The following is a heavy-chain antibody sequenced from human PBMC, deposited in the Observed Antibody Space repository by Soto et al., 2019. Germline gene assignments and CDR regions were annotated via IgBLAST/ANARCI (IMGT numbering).Heavy chain of an antibody. Sequence: GTLSLTCTVSGDSVSSDNYYGTWIRQPPGKGLEWIGYIYSSGSTNYNPSLKSRVTISLDRSRNQFSLKLTSVTAADTAVYYCARDIRGYSRAFDYWGQGTLVTVSS. CDR2: IYSSGST. V-gene: IGHV4-61*01. CDR1: GDSVSSDNYY. CDR3: ARDIRGYSRAFDY. D-gene: IGHD5-18*01. J-gene: IGHJ4*02.